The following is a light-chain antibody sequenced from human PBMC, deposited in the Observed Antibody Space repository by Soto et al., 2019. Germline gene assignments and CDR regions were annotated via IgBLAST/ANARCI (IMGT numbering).Light chain of an antibody. V-gene: IGLV2-14*01. CDR2: DVS. CDR3: SSYTSNSTRGV. J-gene: IGLJ1*01. CDR1: SSDVGGYNY. Sequence: QSVLTQPASVSGSPGQSITISCTGTSSDVGGYNYVSWYQQHPGKAPKLMIYDVSNRPSGVSNRFSGSKSGNTASLTISGLQAEDEADYYCSSYTSNSTRGVFGTGTKVTVL.